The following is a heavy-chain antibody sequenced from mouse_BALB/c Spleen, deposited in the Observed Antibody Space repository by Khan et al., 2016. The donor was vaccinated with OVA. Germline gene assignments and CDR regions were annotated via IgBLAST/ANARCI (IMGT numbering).Heavy chain of an antibody. Sequence: QVQLQQSGAELAKPGASVKMSCKASGYTFTSYWVHWVKQRPGQGLEWIGYINPSSNYTKYNQNFKDKATLTADKSSSTAYMQLSSLTSEDSAVYYGARDRIDYWGQGTTLTVSS. CDR3: ARDRIDY. V-gene: IGHV1-7*01. J-gene: IGHJ2*01. CDR1: GYTFTSYW. CDR2: INPSSNYT.